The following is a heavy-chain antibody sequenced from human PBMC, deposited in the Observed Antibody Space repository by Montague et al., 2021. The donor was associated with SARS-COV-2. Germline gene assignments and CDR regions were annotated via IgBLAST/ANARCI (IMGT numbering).Heavy chain of an antibody. Sequence: SETLSLTCEVSGASISSNNWCIWLRQSPGKGLEWIGDTYHSGSTNYNPSLRGRVTISEDKTKNQYSLKVNSVSAADTAVYYCARLGGVPSPRTFDPWGQGTLVTVSS. D-gene: IGHD3-10*01. J-gene: IGHJ5*02. V-gene: IGHV4-4*02. CDR1: GASISSNNW. CDR2: TYHSGST. CDR3: ARLGGVPSPRTFDP.